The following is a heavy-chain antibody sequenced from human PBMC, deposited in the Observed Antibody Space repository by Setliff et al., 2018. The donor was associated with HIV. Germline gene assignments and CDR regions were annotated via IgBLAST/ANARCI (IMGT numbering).Heavy chain of an antibody. CDR1: GPSITGAPYY. D-gene: IGHD3-16*01. Sequence: SETLSLTCSVSGPSITGAPYYWGWIRQPPGKGLEWIGSLFYTGTTYYNPSLKSRLSMSVDTSKNRFSLRLRSLTAADTAVYYCARLLSDLGLREGLGAGDYWGQGTLVTVSS. V-gene: IGHV4-39*02. CDR2: LFYTGTT. CDR3: ARLLSDLGLREGLGAGDY. J-gene: IGHJ4*02.